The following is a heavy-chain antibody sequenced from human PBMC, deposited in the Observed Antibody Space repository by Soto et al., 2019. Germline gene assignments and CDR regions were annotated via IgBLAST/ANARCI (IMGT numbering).Heavy chain of an antibody. J-gene: IGHJ4*02. D-gene: IGHD1-7*01. CDR2: ISSSSSYI. Sequence: GGSLRLSCAASGFTFSSYSMNWVRQAPGKGLEWVSSISSSSSYIYYADSVKGRFTISRDNAKNSLYLQMNSLRAEDTAVYYCARDLAGTTVSDPYWGQGTLVTVSS. V-gene: IGHV3-21*01. CDR3: ARDLAGTTVSDPY. CDR1: GFTFSSYS.